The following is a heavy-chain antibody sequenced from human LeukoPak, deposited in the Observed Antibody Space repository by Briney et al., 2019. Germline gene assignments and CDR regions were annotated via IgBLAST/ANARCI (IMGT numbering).Heavy chain of an antibody. V-gene: IGHV3-30*18. CDR1: GFTFSSYG. D-gene: IGHD4-17*01. Sequence: PGGSLRLSCAASGFTFSSYGMHWVRQAPGKGLEWVAVISYDGSNKYYADSVKGRFTISRDNSKNTLYLQMNSLRAEDTAVYYCAKTTEDYYMDVWGKGTTVTVSS. CDR3: AKTTEDYYMDV. CDR2: ISYDGSNK. J-gene: IGHJ6*03.